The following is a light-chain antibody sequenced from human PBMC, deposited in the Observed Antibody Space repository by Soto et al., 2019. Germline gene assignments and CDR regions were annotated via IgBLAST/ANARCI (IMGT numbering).Light chain of an antibody. J-gene: IGLJ2*01. CDR2: KNN. CDR1: SSNIGRND. CDR3: AAWDDSLRGVV. V-gene: IGLV1-47*01. Sequence: QSVLTQPPSTSGTPGQRVSISCSGSSSNIGRNDVYWYQQFPGTAPKLLIYKNNQRPSGVPDRFSGSKSGTSASLAISGLRSEDEADYHCAAWDDSLRGVVFGGGTQLTVL.